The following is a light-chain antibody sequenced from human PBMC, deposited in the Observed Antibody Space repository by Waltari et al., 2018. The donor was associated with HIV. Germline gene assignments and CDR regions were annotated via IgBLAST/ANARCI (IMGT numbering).Light chain of an antibody. J-gene: IGKJ2*01. CDR1: QSVLYSSNNKNY. CDR3: QQYYSTPDT. V-gene: IGKV4-1*01. CDR2: WAS. Sequence: DILMTQSPNSLAVSLGERATINCKSSQSVLYSSNNKNYLAWYQQKPGQPPKLLIYWASTRESGVPDRFSGSGSGTDFTLTISSLQAEDVAVYYCQQYYSTPDTFGQGTKLEI.